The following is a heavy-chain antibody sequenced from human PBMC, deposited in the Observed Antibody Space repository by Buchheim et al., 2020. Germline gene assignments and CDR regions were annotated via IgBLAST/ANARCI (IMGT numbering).Heavy chain of an antibody. J-gene: IGHJ6*02. CDR3: ARAVRGGKGVWYYYYGMDV. CDR1: GGSISSGDYY. D-gene: IGHD3-10*02. CDR2: IYYSGST. Sequence: QVQLQESGPGLVKPSQTLSLTCTVSGGSISSGDYYWSWIRQPPGKGLEWIGYIYYSGSTYYNPSLKSRVTISVDTSKNQFSRKLSSVTAAGTAVYYCARAVRGGKGVWYYYYGMDVCGQGTT. V-gene: IGHV4-30-4*01.